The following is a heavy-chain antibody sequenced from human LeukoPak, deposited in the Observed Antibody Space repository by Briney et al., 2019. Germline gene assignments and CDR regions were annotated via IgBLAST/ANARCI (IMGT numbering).Heavy chain of an antibody. CDR3: TTSDCEY. CDR2: IKPDGIDK. J-gene: IGHJ4*02. CDR1: GFTFSIHW. Sequence: GGSLILSCVASGFTFSIHWMTWVRQAPGKGLEWVATIKPDGIDKFFVDSVKGRFTISRDNAKTSLFLQMNSLRAEDTAIYYCTTSDCEYWGQGALVTVSS. V-gene: IGHV3-7*03.